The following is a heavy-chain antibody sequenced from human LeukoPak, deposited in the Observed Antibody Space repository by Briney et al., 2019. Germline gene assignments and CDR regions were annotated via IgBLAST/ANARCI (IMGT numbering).Heavy chain of an antibody. J-gene: IGHJ5*02. CDR2: VNPNSGDT. Sequence: ASVKVSCKTSGYSFNIYEINWVRQATGQGLEWMGWVNPNSGDTDYAQKFQGRLTMTRNTSISTAYMELSGLRLEDTAVYYCSRGPRFDPWGQGAQVTVSS. CDR3: SRGPRFDP. CDR1: GYSFNIYE. V-gene: IGHV1-8*01.